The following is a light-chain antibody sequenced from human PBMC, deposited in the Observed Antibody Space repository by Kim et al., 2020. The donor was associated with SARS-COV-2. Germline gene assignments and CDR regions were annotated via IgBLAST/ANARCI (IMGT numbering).Light chain of an antibody. V-gene: IGLV4-69*01. CDR3: QTWGTGIWV. J-gene: IGLJ3*02. CDR1: SGHSKYA. CDR2: LNSDGSH. Sequence: QLALTQSPSASASLGASVKLTCTLSSGHSKYAIAWHQQQPQKGPRYLMKLNSDGSHDKGDGIPDRFSGSSSGAERHLIISSLQSEDEADYYCQTWGTGIWVFGGGTKLTV.